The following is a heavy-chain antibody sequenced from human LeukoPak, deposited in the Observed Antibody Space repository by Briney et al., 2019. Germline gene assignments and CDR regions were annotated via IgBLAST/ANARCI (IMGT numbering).Heavy chain of an antibody. D-gene: IGHD2-15*01. V-gene: IGHV3-21*01. CDR3: ARGGEDIVVVVAATMNY. J-gene: IGHJ4*02. Sequence: GGSLRLSCAASGFTFRSYSMNWVRQAPGKGLEWVSSISSSSSYIYYADSVKGRFTISRDNAKNSLYLQMNSLRAEDTAVYYCARGGEDIVVVVAATMNYWGQGTLVTVSS. CDR2: ISSSSSYI. CDR1: GFTFRSYS.